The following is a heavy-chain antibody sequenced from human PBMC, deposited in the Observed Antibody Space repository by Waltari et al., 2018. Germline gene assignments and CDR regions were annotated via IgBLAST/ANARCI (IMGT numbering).Heavy chain of an antibody. CDR2: IYYSGST. V-gene: IGHV4-59*01. Sequence: QVQLQESGPGLVKPSETLSLTCTVSGGSISSDHWSWIRQPPGKGLEWIGYIYYSGSTNYNPSLKSRVTRSVDTSKNQFALKLSSVTAADTAVYYCARAYYYDSSGHRDFFDYWGQGTRVTVSS. CDR1: GGSISSDH. J-gene: IGHJ4*02. D-gene: IGHD3-22*01. CDR3: ARAYYYDSSGHRDFFDY.